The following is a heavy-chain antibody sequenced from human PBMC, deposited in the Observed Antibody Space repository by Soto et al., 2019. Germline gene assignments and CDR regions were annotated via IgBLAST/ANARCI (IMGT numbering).Heavy chain of an antibody. Sequence: PSETLSLTCTVSGGSVSSGSYYWSWIRQPPGKGLEWIGYIYYSGSTNYNPSLKSRVTISVDTSKNQFSLKLSSVTAADTAVYYFARVRDYYDSSGPFDYWGQGTLVTVSS. J-gene: IGHJ4*02. V-gene: IGHV4-61*01. D-gene: IGHD3-22*01. CDR3: ARVRDYYDSSGPFDY. CDR2: IYYSGST. CDR1: GGSVSSGSYY.